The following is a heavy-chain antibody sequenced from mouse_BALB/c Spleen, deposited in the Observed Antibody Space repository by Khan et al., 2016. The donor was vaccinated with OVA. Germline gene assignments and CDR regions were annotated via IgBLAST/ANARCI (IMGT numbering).Heavy chain of an antibody. Sequence: EVQLQESGPGLVKPSQSLSPTCTVTGYSITSDYAWNWIRQFPGNKLEWMGYISYTGSTSYTPSHKSRISITRDTSKNQFFLHLNSVTTEDTATYYCARSLYYSDSYAMDYWGQGTSVTVSS. CDR2: ISYTGST. CDR3: ARSLYYSDSYAMDY. J-gene: IGHJ4*01. D-gene: IGHD2-13*01. CDR1: GYSITSDYA. V-gene: IGHV3-2*02.